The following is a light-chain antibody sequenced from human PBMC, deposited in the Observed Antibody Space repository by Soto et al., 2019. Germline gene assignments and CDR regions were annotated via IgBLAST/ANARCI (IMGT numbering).Light chain of an antibody. V-gene: IGLV2-14*01. J-gene: IGLJ2*01. CDR1: SSDVGGYKF. CDR3: SSYTSRSTVI. CDR2: EVS. Sequence: QSALTQPASVSGSPGQSITISCTGTSSDVGGYKFVSWYQQSPGKAPKLMIYEVSNRPSGVSNRFSGSKSGNTASLTISGLQAEDEADYYCSSYTSRSTVIFGGGTKLTVL.